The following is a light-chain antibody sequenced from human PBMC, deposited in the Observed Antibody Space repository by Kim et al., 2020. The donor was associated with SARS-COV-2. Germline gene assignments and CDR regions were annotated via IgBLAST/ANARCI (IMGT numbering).Light chain of an antibody. CDR2: SNN. J-gene: IGLJ2*01. CDR1: SSNIGSNT. V-gene: IGLV1-44*01. Sequence: PGQRVTISCSGSSSNIGSNTVNWYQQLPGTAPKLLIYSNNQRPSGVPDRFSGSKSGTSASLAISGLQSEDEADYYCAAWDDSLKTVFGGGTKLTVL. CDR3: AAWDDSLKTV.